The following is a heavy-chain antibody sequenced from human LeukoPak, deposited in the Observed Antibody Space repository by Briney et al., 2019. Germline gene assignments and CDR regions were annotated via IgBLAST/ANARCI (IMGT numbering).Heavy chain of an antibody. J-gene: IGHJ4*02. D-gene: IGHD3-10*01. V-gene: IGHV4-34*01. Sequence: SETLSLTCAVYGGSFSGYYWSWLRQPPGKGLEWIAEINHSGSTNYNPSLKSRVTISVDTSKNQFSLKLSSVTAADTAVYYCARRELLWFGESSRYFDYWGQGTLVTVSS. CDR3: ARRELLWFGESSRYFDY. CDR2: INHSGST. CDR1: GGSFSGYY.